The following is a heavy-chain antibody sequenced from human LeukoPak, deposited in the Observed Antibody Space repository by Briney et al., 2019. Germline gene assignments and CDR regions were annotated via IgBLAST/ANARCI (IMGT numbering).Heavy chain of an antibody. V-gene: IGHV3-74*01. CDR1: GFTFSTYW. D-gene: IGHD1-20*01. CDR3: VRGRYNWSY. CDR2: INGDGSTT. J-gene: IGHJ4*02. Sequence: GGSLRLSCAASGFTFSTYWMHWVRQAPGKGLVWVSRINGDGSTTDYADSVEGRLTISRDNAENTLYLQMDDLRAEDTAVYYCVRGRYNWSYWGRGTVVTVSS.